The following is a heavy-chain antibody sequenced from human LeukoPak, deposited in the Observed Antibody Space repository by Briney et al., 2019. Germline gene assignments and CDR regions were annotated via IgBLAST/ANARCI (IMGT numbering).Heavy chain of an antibody. V-gene: IGHV1-46*01. CDR2: INPSGSST. Sequence: ASVKVSCKASGYSFTSHYMHWVRQAPGQGLEWLGLINPSGSSTLYAQKIQGRVTMTRDMSTTTDYMELGSLRSEDTAVYYCARDNSVGDVAWWFDPWGQGTLVTVSS. D-gene: IGHD1-26*01. J-gene: IGHJ5*02. CDR1: GYSFTSHY. CDR3: ARDNSVGDVAWWFDP.